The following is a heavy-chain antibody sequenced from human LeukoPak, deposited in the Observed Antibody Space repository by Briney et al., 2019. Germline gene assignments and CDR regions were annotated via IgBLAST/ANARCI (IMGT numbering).Heavy chain of an antibody. CDR2: IIPIFGTA. J-gene: IGHJ4*02. CDR3: ARVSSFSSGWYRFDY. D-gene: IGHD6-19*01. V-gene: IGHV1-69*06. CDR1: GGTFSSYA. Sequence: SVKVSCKASGGTFSSYAISWVRQAPGQGLEWMGGIIPIFGTANYAQKFQGRVTITADKSTSTAYMELSSPRSEDTAVYYCARVSSFSSGWYRFDYWGQGTLVTVSS.